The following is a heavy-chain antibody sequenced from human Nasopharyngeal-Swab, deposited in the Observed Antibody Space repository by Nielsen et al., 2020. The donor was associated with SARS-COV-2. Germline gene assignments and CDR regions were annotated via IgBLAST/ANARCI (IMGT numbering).Heavy chain of an antibody. CDR2: IYHSGST. V-gene: IGHV4-4*02. Sequence: GSLRLSCAVSGGSVSSSNWWSWVRQPPRKGLEWIGEIYHSGSTNYNPSLKSRVTISVDTSKNKFSLKLSSVTAADTAVYYCARAGKPKPRLPILYSGSYHDKKYSFDYFDDWGQGTLVTVPS. J-gene: IGHJ4*02. CDR1: GGSVSSSNW. D-gene: IGHD1-26*01. CDR3: ARAGKPKPRLPILYSGSYHDKKYSFDYFDD.